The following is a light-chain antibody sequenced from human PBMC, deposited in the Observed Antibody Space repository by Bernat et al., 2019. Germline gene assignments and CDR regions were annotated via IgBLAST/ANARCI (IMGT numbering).Light chain of an antibody. CDR2: KAS. V-gene: IGKV1-5*03. CDR3: QQYNGYSRT. J-gene: IGKJ2*01. CDR1: QSISSW. Sequence: DIQMTQSPLTLSASVGDRVTISCRASQSISSWLAWYQQKPGQAPKLLIYKASTLESGVPSRFSGSGSGTEFTLTISSLQPEDFGTYYCQQYNGYSRTCGQGTKMENK.